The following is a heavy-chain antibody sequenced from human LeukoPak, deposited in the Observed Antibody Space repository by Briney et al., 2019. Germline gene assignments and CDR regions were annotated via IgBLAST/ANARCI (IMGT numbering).Heavy chain of an antibody. J-gene: IGHJ4*02. CDR1: GGSITSYY. CDR3: ARRRGWKQQLVYFDY. D-gene: IGHD1-1*01. CDR2: LFHSGTR. V-gene: IGHV4-59*08. Sequence: SETLSLTCTVSGGSITSYYWGWIRQPPGKGLEWIGYLFHSGTRRYNPSLRSRVTISADTTKNQIFLTLNSTTAADTAVYYCARRRGWKQQLVYFDYWGQGTLASVSS.